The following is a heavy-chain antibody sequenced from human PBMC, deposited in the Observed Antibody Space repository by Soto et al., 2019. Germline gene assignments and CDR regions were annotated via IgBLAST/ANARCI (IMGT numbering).Heavy chain of an antibody. D-gene: IGHD4-17*01. CDR3: ANIFRRADYALFDY. Sequence: GGSLRLSCAASGFTFSSYGMHWVRQAPGKGLEWVAVIWYDGSNKYYADSVKGRFTISRDNSKNTLYLQMNSLRAEDTAVYYCANIFRRADYALFDYWGQGTLVTVSS. CDR1: GFTFSSYG. CDR2: IWYDGSNK. J-gene: IGHJ4*02. V-gene: IGHV3-33*06.